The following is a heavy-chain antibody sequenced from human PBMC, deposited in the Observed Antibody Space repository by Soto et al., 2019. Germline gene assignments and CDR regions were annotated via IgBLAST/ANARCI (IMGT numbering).Heavy chain of an antibody. D-gene: IGHD3-10*01. CDR2: IAGSGESK. CDR1: GFTFSSYT. J-gene: IGHJ4*02. CDR3: SNSAEQVWFEFFDH. Sequence: PAGSLRLSCASSGFTFSSYTMCWVRPAQGKRLEWVAGIAGSGESKYYADYVKRRFSISRDNTRATLYLQMSSLRVEETAVYYCSNSAEQVWFEFFDHWGQGSQVTVSS. V-gene: IGHV3-23*01.